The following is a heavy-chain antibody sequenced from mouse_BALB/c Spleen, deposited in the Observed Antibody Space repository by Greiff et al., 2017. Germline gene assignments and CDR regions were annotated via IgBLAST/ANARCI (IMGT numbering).Heavy chain of an antibody. J-gene: IGHJ2*01. CDR3: ARDYYGSSPYFDY. V-gene: IGHV1-66*01. CDR1: GYSFTSYY. CDR2: IFPGSGNT. D-gene: IGHD1-1*01. Sequence: QVQLQQSGPELVQPGASVKISCKASGYSFTSYYIHWVKQRPGQGLEWIGWIFPGSGNTKYNEKFKGKATLTADTSSSTAYMQLSSLTSEDSAVYFCARDYYGSSPYFDYWGQGTTLTVSS.